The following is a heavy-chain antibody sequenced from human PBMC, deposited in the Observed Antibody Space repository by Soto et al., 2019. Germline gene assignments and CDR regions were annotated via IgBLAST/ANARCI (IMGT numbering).Heavy chain of an antibody. V-gene: IGHV3-30-3*01. J-gene: IGHJ4*02. CDR2: ISSDGTNK. CDR3: ARNYYEDY. Sequence: QVQLVESGGGAVQPGRSLRLSWAASGFTFSSYPMHWVRQAPGKGLEWLAVISSDGTNKNYADSVKGRFTISRDNSENTLFLQVNSLTSEDSAVYFCARNYYEDYWGQGTLVTVSS. CDR1: GFTFSSYP. D-gene: IGHD3-22*01.